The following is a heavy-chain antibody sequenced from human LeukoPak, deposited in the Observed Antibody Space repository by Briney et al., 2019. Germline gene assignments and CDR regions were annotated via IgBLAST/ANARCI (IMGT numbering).Heavy chain of an antibody. D-gene: IGHD1-1*01. CDR1: GLTFSSYG. Sequence: GSLRLSCVASGLTFSSYGMSWVRQAPGKGLEWVSSISGRGTSTFYADSVKGRFTISRDNSKNTVYLQLSNLRVADTAVYYCAKLEDWGQGTLVAVSS. J-gene: IGHJ4*02. CDR3: AKLED. CDR2: ISGRGTST. V-gene: IGHV3-23*05.